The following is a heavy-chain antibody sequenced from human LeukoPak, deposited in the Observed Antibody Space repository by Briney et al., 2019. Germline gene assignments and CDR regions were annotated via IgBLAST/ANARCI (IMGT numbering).Heavy chain of an antibody. CDR1: GFTFSDYY. CDR3: ARGTYSGTYYGWFYFDY. J-gene: IGHJ4*02. D-gene: IGHD1-26*01. CDR2: ISSSGSTI. Sequence: GGSLRLSCAASGFTFSDYYMSWIRQAPGKGLEWVSYISSSGSTIYYADSVKGRFTISRDNAKNSPSLQMNSLRAEDTAVYYCARGTYSGTYYGWFYFDYWGPGTLVTVSS. V-gene: IGHV3-11*01.